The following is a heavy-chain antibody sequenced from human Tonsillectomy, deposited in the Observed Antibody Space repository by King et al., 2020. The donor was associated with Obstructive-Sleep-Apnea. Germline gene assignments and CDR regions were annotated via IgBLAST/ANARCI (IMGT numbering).Heavy chain of an antibody. V-gene: IGHV3-11*01. J-gene: IGHJ4*02. CDR1: GFTFSDYY. D-gene: IGHD3-22*01. Sequence: QLVQSGGDLVTPGGSLRLSCAASGFTFSDYYMNWIRQAPGKGLEWISYISSSDDTMSSADSVKVRFTISRDNAKNSLYLHLNSLRAEDTAVYYCARQTYYYDSSGLDYWGQGTLVIVSS. CDR3: ARQTYYYDSSGLDY. CDR2: ISSSDDTM.